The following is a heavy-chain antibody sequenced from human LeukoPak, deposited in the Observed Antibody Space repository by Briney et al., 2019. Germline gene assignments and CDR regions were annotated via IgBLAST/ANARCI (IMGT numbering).Heavy chain of an antibody. CDR2: ISATGNT. V-gene: IGHV4-61*02. CDR3: ARLYEWELFDY. J-gene: IGHJ4*02. D-gene: IGHD1-26*01. CDR1: GDSITNDNHY. Sequence: SQTLSLTCTVSGDSITNDNHYWSWIRQPAGKGLEWIGRISATGNTNHNPSLKSRVTISADTSKNQFSLKLSSVTAADTAVYYCARLYEWELFDYWGQGTLVTVSS.